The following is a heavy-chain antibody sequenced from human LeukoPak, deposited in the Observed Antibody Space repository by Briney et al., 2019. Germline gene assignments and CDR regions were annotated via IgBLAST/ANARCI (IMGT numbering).Heavy chain of an antibody. J-gene: IGHJ4*02. CDR3: ARDGRQLVLDY. Sequence: KPSETLSLTCTVSGGSISSSSYYWGWIRQPPGKGLEWIGSIYYSGSTYYNPSLKSRVTISVDTSKNQFSLKLSSVTAADTAVYYCARDGRQLVLDYWGQGTLVTVSS. CDR2: IYYSGST. D-gene: IGHD6-13*01. CDR1: GGSISSSSYY. V-gene: IGHV4-39*07.